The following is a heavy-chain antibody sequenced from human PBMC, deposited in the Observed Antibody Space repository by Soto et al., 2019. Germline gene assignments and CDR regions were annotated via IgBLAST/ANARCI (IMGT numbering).Heavy chain of an antibody. CDR3: ARDRSADRFVQYFQH. J-gene: IGHJ1*01. D-gene: IGHD6-19*01. CDR1: GFIFTSYS. V-gene: IGHV3-21*01. Sequence: GGSLRLSCATSGFIFTSYSMVWVRLAPGKGLEWVASISSGSDSIFYSDSVKGRFTVSRDNAKNSVFLHMNNLRADDTAVYFCARDRSADRFVQYFQHRGQGTQVTVSS. CDR2: ISSGSDSI.